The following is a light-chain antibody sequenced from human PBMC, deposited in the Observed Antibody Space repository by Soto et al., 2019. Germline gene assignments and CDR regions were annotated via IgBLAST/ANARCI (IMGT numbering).Light chain of an antibody. J-gene: IGKJ4*01. Sequence: DIVMTQSPDSLAVCLGERASINCKSSQSVLYSSNNNNYLAWYQQKPGQPPKLLISWASTRESGVPDRFSGSGSGTDFTLTISSLQAEDVALYYCQQYYSIPPTFGGGTKVEIK. CDR2: WAS. V-gene: IGKV4-1*01. CDR3: QQYYSIPPT. CDR1: QSVLYSSNNNNY.